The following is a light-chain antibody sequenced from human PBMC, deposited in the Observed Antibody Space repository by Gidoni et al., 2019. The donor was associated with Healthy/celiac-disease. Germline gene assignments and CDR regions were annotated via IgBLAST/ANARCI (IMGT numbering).Light chain of an antibody. V-gene: IGLV2-23*01. CDR2: EGS. J-gene: IGLJ2*01. CDR3: CSYAGSSTHVV. Sequence: QSALTKPASVSRSPGQSIPISRTGTSSDVGSYNLVSWYQQHPGKAPKLMIYEGSKRPSGVSNRFSGSESGNTASLAISGLQAEDEADYYCCSYAGSSTHVVFGGGTKRTVL. CDR1: SSDVGSYNL.